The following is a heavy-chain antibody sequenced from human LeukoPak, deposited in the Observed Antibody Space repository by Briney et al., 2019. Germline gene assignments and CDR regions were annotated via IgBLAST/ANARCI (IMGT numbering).Heavy chain of an antibody. Sequence: GGSLRLSCAASGFPFSSYAMSWVRQAPGKGLEWVSAISGSGGSTYYADSVKGRFTISRGNSKNTLYLQMNSLRAEDTAVYYCAKAEEGDLSYYFDYWGQGTLVTVSS. D-gene: IGHD3-10*01. CDR1: GFPFSSYA. CDR2: ISGSGGST. CDR3: AKAEEGDLSYYFDY. V-gene: IGHV3-23*01. J-gene: IGHJ4*02.